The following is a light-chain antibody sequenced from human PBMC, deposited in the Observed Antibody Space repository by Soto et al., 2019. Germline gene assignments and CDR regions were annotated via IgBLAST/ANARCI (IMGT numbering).Light chain of an antibody. CDR2: KTS. J-gene: IGKJ1*01. CDR3: PHYYYEAWK. CDR1: QSISIW. V-gene: IGKV1-5*03. Sequence: DLHMTQSPSTLSASVGDRVTITCRDSQSISIWLAWYQQKPGKAPNLFIYKTSSLESGVPSRFSGSGSGTEFTLTISSLQTNDFATYDYPHYYYEAWKFSQGTKV.